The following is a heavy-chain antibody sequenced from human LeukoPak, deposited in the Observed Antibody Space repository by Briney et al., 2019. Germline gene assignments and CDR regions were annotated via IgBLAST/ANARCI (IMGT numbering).Heavy chain of an antibody. CDR1: GGSISSSSYY. CDR2: IYYTGST. J-gene: IGHJ6*03. D-gene: IGHD3-10*01. CDR3: ARHQSSYYYYYMDV. Sequence: SETLSLTCTVPGGSISSSSYYWAWIRQPPGKGLEWIGSIYYTGSTYYNPSVKSRVTTSVDTSKNQFSLKLSSVTAADTAVYYCARHQSSYYYYYMDVWGKGTTVTVSS. V-gene: IGHV4-39*01.